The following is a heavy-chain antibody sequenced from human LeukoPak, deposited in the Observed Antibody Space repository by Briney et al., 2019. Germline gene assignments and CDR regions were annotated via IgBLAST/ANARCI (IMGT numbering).Heavy chain of an antibody. V-gene: IGHV4-59*11. CDR3: ARLVDGHWSGTTCYFGY. CDR2: IYYSGST. CDR1: GGSIRSHY. D-gene: IGHD3-3*01. Sequence: PSETLSLTCTVSGGSIRSHYWSWVRQPPGKGLEWIGYIYYSGSTNYYPSLKGRVTISVDTSKNQYSLKLSSVTAADTAVFYCARLVDGHWSGTTCYFGYWGQGALVTVSS. J-gene: IGHJ4*02.